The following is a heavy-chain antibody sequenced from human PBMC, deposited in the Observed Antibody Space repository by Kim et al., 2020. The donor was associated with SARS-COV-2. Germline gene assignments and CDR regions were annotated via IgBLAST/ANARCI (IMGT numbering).Heavy chain of an antibody. J-gene: IGHJ6*02. CDR1: GGSVNSGGFY. CDR2: IYYNGNT. V-gene: IGHV4-31*03. D-gene: IGHD3-10*01. Sequence: LSLTCTVSGGSVNSGGFYWTWIRQPPGKGLEWIGYIYYNGNTYYNPSLKSRVTISVDTSKNQFYLKLSSVTAADTAVYYCARMSYYYGSGYYYGMDVWGQGTTVTVSS. CDR3: ARMSYYYGSGYYYGMDV.